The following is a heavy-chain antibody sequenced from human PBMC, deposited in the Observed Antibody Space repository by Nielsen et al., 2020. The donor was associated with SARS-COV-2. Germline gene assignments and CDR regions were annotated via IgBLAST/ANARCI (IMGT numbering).Heavy chain of an antibody. D-gene: IGHD3-10*01. CDR1: GFTFSDYY. J-gene: IGHJ6*03. V-gene: IGHV3-11*04. CDR2: ISSSGSTI. CDR3: ARAHYGSGSYLYYYYYMDV. Sequence: GGSLRLSCAASGFTFSDYYMSWIRQAPGKGLEWVSYISSSGSTIYYADSVKGRFTISRDNAKNSLYLQMNSLRAEDTAVYYRARAHYGSGSYLYYYYYMDVWGKGTTVTVSS.